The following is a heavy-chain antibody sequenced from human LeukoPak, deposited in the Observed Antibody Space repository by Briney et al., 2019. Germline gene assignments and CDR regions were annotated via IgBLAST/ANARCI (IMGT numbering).Heavy chain of an antibody. Sequence: PSETLSLTCAVSGYSISSGYYWSWIRQPAGKALEWIATIHHSGMTYYNPSLKSRVTISVDTSKNQFSLKLSSVTDAGTAVYYYARYTGSSWGYSFDYWGLGILVTVSS. CDR1: GYSISSGYY. D-gene: IGHD3-3*01. V-gene: IGHV4-38-2*01. CDR2: IHHSGMT. J-gene: IGHJ4*02. CDR3: ARYTGSSWGYSFDY.